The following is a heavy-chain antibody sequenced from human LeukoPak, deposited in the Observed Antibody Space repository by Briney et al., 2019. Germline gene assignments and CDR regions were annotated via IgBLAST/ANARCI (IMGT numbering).Heavy chain of an antibody. CDR3: ARMAYSYGKRTFDY. CDR2: ISGSGGST. D-gene: IGHD5-18*01. Sequence: QTGGSLRLSCAASGFTFSSYAMSWVRQAPGKGLEWVSAISGSGGSTYYADSVKGRFTISRDNSKNTLYLQMNSLRAEDTAVYYCARMAYSYGKRTFDYWGQGTLVTVSS. J-gene: IGHJ4*02. CDR1: GFTFSSYA. V-gene: IGHV3-23*01.